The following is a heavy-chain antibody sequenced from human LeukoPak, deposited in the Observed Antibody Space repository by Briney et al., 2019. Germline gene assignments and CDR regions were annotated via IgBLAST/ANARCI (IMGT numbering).Heavy chain of an antibody. V-gene: IGHV4-59*01. CDR3: ARDGDILTGYDAFDI. D-gene: IGHD3-9*01. Sequence: PSETLSLTCSVFGGTIRGYYWSWIRQPPGKGLEWIGYVYENGSPNYNPSLRSRVTISADLSKNQLSLRVASVSATDTAVYYCARDGDILTGYDAFDIWGQGTMVTVSS. CDR1: GGTIRGYY. J-gene: IGHJ3*02. CDR2: VYENGSP.